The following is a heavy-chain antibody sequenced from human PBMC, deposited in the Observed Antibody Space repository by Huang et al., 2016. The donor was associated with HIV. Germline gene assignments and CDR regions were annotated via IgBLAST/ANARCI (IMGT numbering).Heavy chain of an antibody. Sequence: QVQLVQSGAEVKTPGASVKVSCKASGYTFSSHDINWVRQAPGQGLEGMGWMNPNSGHTGYSQKFQGRVNLTRSTSITTAYMELSSLRSADTAVYYCVRGTRYGDYGLRHYYDYMDVWGKGTTVTVSS. V-gene: IGHV1-8*01. CDR1: GYTFSSHD. CDR2: MNPNSGHT. J-gene: IGHJ6*03. D-gene: IGHD4-17*01. CDR3: VRGTRYGDYGLRHYYDYMDV.